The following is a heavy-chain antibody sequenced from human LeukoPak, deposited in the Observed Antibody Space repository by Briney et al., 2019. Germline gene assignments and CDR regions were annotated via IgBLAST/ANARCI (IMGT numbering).Heavy chain of an antibody. CDR3: ARDVGRSYDLDY. CDR2: ISAYNGNT. J-gene: IGHJ4*02. Sequence: GASVKVSCKASGYTFTSYGISWVRQAPGQGLEWMGWISAYNGNTDYAQSLQGRVTMTIDTSTSTVYMELRSLRSDDTAGYYCARDVGRSYDLDYWGQGTLVTVSS. V-gene: IGHV1-18*01. CDR1: GYTFTSYG. D-gene: IGHD3-16*01.